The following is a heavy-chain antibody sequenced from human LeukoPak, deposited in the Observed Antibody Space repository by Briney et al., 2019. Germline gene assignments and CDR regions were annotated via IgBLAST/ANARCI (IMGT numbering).Heavy chain of an antibody. CDR3: ARDFREVSSGWSGNLDY. V-gene: IGHV1-46*01. D-gene: IGHD6-19*01. J-gene: IGHJ4*02. CDR1: GGTFSSYA. Sequence: GASVKVSCKASGGTFSSYAISWVRQAPGQGLEWMGIINPSGGSTNYAQKFQGRITMTRDTSTSTVYMELSSLRSEDTAVYYCARDFREVSSGWSGNLDYWGQGTLVTVSS. CDR2: INPSGGST.